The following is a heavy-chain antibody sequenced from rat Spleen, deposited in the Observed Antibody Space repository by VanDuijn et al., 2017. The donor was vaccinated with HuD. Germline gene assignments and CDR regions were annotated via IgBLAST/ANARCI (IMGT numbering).Heavy chain of an antibody. D-gene: IGHD5-1*01. CDR2: INYDGSST. Sequence: EVQLVESDGGLVQPGRSLELSCTASGFTFSDYYMAWVRQAPTKGLEWVATINYDGSSTYYRDSVKGRFTISRDNAKSTLYLQMDSLRSEDTATYYCARHNWSFDYWGQGVMVTVSS. CDR1: GFTFSDYY. CDR3: ARHNWSFDY. V-gene: IGHV5-29*01. J-gene: IGHJ2*01.